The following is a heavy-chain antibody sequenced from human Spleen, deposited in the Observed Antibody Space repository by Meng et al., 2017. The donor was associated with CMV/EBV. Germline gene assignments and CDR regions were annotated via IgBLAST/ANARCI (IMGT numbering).Heavy chain of an antibody. CDR2: IYYSGST. CDR1: GGSFSGYY. CDR3: ARDRPHYDILTGYYHDAFDI. V-gene: IGHV4-59*01. J-gene: IGHJ3*02. Sequence: SETLSLTCAVYGGSFSGYYWSWIRQPPGKGLEWIGYIYYSGSTNYNPSLKSRVTISVDTSKNQFSLKLSSVTAADTAVYYCARDRPHYDILTGYYHDAFDIWGQGTMVTVSS. D-gene: IGHD3-9*01.